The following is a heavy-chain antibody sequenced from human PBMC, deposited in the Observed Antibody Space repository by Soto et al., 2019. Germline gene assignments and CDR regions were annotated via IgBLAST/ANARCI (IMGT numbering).Heavy chain of an antibody. CDR1: GDSVSSNSAA. Sequence: SQTLSLTCAISGDSVSSNSAAWNWIRQSPSRGLEWLGRTYYRSKWYNDYAVSVKSRITINPDTSKNQFSLQLNSVTPEDTAVYYCARGYYYDSSGYYTQGYYYYGMDVWGQGTTVTVSS. V-gene: IGHV6-1*01. CDR3: ARGYYYDSSGYYTQGYYYYGMDV. CDR2: TYYRSKWYN. D-gene: IGHD3-22*01. J-gene: IGHJ6*02.